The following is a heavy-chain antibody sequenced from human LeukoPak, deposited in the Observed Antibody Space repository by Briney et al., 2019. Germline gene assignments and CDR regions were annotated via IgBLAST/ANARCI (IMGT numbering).Heavy chain of an antibody. Sequence: GGSLRLSCAASGFTFSSYSMNWVRQAPGKGLEWVSSISSSSSYIYYADSVKGRFTISRDNAKNSLYLQMNSLRAEDTAVYYCASIPQWYDSSGYYPGYWGQGTLVTVSP. D-gene: IGHD3-22*01. J-gene: IGHJ4*02. CDR2: ISSSSSYI. CDR1: GFTFSSYS. CDR3: ASIPQWYDSSGYYPGY. V-gene: IGHV3-21*01.